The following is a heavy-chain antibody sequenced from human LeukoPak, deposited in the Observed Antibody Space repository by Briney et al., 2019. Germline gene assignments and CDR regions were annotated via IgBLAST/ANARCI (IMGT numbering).Heavy chain of an antibody. D-gene: IGHD3-10*01. CDR3: ASVFSGGVHGWFAP. CDR1: GFTFSSYA. V-gene: IGHV3-23*01. Sequence: GGSLRLSCAASGFTFSSYAMSWVRQAPGKGLEWVSGISGSGSSTYYADSVRGRFTISRDNSKNTLYLEMNRLRAEDTAVYYCASVFSGGVHGWFAPWGQGTLVTVSS. CDR2: ISGSGSST. J-gene: IGHJ5*02.